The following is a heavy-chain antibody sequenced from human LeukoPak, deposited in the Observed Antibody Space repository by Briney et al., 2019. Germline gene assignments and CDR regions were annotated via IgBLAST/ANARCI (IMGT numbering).Heavy chain of an antibody. CDR1: GFTFSSYG. Sequence: GGSLRLSCAASGFTFSSYGMHWVRQAPGKGLEWVAVISYDGSNKYYADSVKGRFTISRDNSENTLYLQMNSLRVEDTAVYYCAKEVGTFTLDYWGQGTLVTVSS. V-gene: IGHV3-30*18. CDR2: ISYDGSNK. D-gene: IGHD1-26*01. CDR3: AKEVGTFTLDY. J-gene: IGHJ4*02.